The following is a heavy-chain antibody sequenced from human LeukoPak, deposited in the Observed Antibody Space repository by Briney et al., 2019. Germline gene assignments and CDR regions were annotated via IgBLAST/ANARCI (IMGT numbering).Heavy chain of an antibody. CDR2: INDGGDYT. CDR1: GFTFSSYA. J-gene: IGHJ4*02. V-gene: IGHV3-23*01. CDR3: AKDPPEIY. Sequence: GGSLRLSCAASGFTFSSYAMNWVRQAPGKGLEWVSAINDGGDYTYYADSVKGRFTSSRDNSKNTLYLQMNSLRAEDTAVYYCAKDPPEIYWGQGTLVTVSS.